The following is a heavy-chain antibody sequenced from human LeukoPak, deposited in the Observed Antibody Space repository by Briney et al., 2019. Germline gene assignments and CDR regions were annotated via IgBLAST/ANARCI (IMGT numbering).Heavy chain of an antibody. J-gene: IGHJ4*02. V-gene: IGHV2-5*08. D-gene: IGHD6-13*01. CDR3: AHRYSSSWYEVSFDY. CDR1: GGSISSGDYY. CDR2: IYWDDDK. Sequence: TLSLTCTVSGGSISSGDYYWSWIRQPPGKALEWLALIYWDDDKRYSPSLKSRLTITKDTSKNQVVLTMTNMDPVDTATYYCAHRYSSSWYEVSFDYWGQGTLVTVSS.